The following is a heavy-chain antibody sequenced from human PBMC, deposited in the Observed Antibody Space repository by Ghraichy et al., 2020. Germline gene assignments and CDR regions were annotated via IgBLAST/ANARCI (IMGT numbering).Heavy chain of an antibody. CDR3: ASSGYRMGYYYGMDV. V-gene: IGHV4-34*01. CDR2: INHSGST. Sequence: IGEINHSGSTNYNPSLKSRVTISVDTSKNQFSLKLSSVTAADTAVYYCASSGYRMGYYYGMDVWG. D-gene: IGHD5-18*01. J-gene: IGHJ6*01.